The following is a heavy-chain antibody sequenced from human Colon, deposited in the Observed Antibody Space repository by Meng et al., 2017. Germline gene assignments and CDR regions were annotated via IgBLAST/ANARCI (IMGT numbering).Heavy chain of an antibody. V-gene: IGHV4-4*02. CDR1: GGSVSSGHW. J-gene: IGHJ2*01. D-gene: IGHD1-1*01. CDR2: IHHTGST. CDR3: AGSPGWWFLDL. Sequence: AQAEGAGPGPGNPSGPPPRPLAVAGGSVSSGHWWSWVRQPPGKGLEWIGEIHHTGSTNYSPSLKSRVTISLDRSENQFSLNLHSVTAADTAMYYCAGSPGWWFLDLWGRGTLVT.